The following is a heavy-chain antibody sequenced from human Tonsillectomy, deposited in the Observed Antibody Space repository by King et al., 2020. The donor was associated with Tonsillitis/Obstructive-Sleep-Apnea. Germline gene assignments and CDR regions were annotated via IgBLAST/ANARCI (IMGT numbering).Heavy chain of an antibody. CDR2: INTSGGTT. Sequence: QLVQSGAEVKKPGASEKVSCKASGYTFTSYYMHWVRQAPGQGLEWMGLINTSGGTTIYAQKLQGRVTMNRDTSTSTVYMEVRTLRSEDTAVYFCARGVQQLAFDYWGQGTLVTVSS. CDR1: GYTFTSYY. CDR3: ARGVQQLAFDY. V-gene: IGHV1-46*01. D-gene: IGHD6-13*01. J-gene: IGHJ4*02.